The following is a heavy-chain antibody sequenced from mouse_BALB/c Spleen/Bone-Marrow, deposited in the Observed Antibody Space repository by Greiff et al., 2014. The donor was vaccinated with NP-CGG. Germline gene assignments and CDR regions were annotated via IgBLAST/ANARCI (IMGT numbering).Heavy chain of an antibody. J-gene: IGHJ2*01. CDR2: IWAGGST. Sequence: VQGVESGPGLVAPSQSLSITCTVSGFSLTSYGVHWVRQPPGKGLEWLGVIWAGGSTNYNSTLMSRLTISKDNSKSQVFLKMNSLQTDGTAMYYCARYYYGFLDYWGQGTTLTVSS. D-gene: IGHD1-2*01. CDR1: GFSLTSYG. V-gene: IGHV2-9*02. CDR3: ARYYYGFLDY.